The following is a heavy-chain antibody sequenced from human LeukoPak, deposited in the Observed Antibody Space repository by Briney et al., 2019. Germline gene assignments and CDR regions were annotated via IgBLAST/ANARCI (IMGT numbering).Heavy chain of an antibody. J-gene: IGHJ4*02. CDR1: GGSLSGYY. Sequence: PSETLSLTCTVSGGSLSGYYWSWIRQPPGKGLEWIGYIYYSGSTYYNPSLKSRVTISVDTSRNQFSLKLSSVTAADTAVYYCAREGLDRGTQDYWGQGTLVTVSS. CDR2: IYYSGST. D-gene: IGHD3/OR15-3a*01. V-gene: IGHV4-59*06. CDR3: AREGLDRGTQDY.